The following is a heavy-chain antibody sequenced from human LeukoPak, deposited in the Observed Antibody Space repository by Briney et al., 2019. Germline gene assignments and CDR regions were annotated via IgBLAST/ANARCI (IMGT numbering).Heavy chain of an antibody. CDR2: IRSNSDGGTI. J-gene: IGHJ5*02. CDR3: ATDFYDST. Sequence: GGSLRLSCATSGFTFSNAWMNGVRQAPGKGLEWVGRIRSNSDGGTIDYAAPVKGRFTLSRDDSKTTLYLQMNSPQTEDTAVYYCATDFYDSTWGQGTLVTVSS. D-gene: IGHD3-22*01. CDR1: GFTFSNAW. V-gene: IGHV3-15*07.